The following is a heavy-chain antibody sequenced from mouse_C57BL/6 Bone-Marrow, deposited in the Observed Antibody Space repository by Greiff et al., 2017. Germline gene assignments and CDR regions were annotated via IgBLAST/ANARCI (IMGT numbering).Heavy chain of an antibody. J-gene: IGHJ2*01. Sequence: VQLKQSGAELVKPGASVKLSCTASGFNIKDYYIHWVKQRTEQGLEWIGRIDPEDGETKHAPKVQDKATITADTSSNTAYLQLSSLTSEDTAVYYCTRSLCYCDTDDWGKGTTLTVSS. CDR1: GFNIKDYY. D-gene: IGHD2-12*01. V-gene: IGHV14-2*01. CDR3: TRSLCYCDTDD. CDR2: IDPEDGET.